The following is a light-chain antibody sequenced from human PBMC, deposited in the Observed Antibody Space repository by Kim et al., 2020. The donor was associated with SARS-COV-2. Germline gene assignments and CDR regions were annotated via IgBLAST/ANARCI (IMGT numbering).Light chain of an antibody. J-gene: IGLJ3*02. CDR3: QTWGTGIWV. Sequence: QLVLTQSPSASASLGASVKLTCTLSSGHSSNAIAWHQQQPERGPRYLMKLNSDGSQIKGDGIPDRFSGSSSGAERYLTISTLQSEDEADYYCQTWGTGIWVFGEGTKLTVL. CDR1: SGHSSNA. V-gene: IGLV4-69*01. CDR2: LNSDGSQ.